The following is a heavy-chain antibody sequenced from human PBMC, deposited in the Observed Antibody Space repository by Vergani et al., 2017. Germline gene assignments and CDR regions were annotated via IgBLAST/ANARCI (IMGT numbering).Heavy chain of an antibody. CDR1: GGSISSYY. CDR2: IYTSGST. CDR3: ASKRGACRAAYCHSYDF. Sequence: QVQLQESGPGLVKPSETLSLTCTVSGGSISSYYWSWIRQPAGKGLEWIGRIYTSGSTSYNPSLESRISISFETPKNQFSLRLTSVTAADTAVYYCASKRGACRAAYCHSYDFWGPGTLVGVSS. J-gene: IGHJ4*02. V-gene: IGHV4-4*07. D-gene: IGHD2-15*01.